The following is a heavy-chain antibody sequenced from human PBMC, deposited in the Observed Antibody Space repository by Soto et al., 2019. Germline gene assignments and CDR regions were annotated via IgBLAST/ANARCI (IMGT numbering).Heavy chain of an antibody. CDR2: VYHSGMT. CDR1: GYSISSSH. CDR3: VRGPNVGEYIPY. Sequence: SDTLSLNCTTAGYSISSSHWSCSRQPPGKGLEWIGYVYHSGMTNSNPSLRSRVTISEDKSKSQLSLKLTSVTAADTAVYFCVRGPNVGEYIPYWGQGMLVTVSS. V-gene: IGHV4-59*07. D-gene: IGHD4-17*01. J-gene: IGHJ4*02.